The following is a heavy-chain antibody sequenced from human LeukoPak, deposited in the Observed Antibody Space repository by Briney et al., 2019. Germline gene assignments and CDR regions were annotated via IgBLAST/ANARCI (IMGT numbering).Heavy chain of an antibody. D-gene: IGHD4-17*01. CDR1: GLTGSHNY. V-gene: IGHV3-53*01. Sequence: GGSLRLSCAASGLTGSHNYVSWVRQAPGKGLEWVSAIHTSGDTCYADSVKGRFTISRDTSKNTLYLQINSLRVEDTAVYYCIVFGDSNHWGQGTLVTVSS. CDR2: IHTSGDT. CDR3: IVFGDSNH. J-gene: IGHJ5*02.